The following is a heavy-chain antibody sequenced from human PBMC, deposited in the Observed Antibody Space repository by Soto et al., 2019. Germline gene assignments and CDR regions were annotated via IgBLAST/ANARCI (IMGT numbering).Heavy chain of an antibody. V-gene: IGHV4-34*01. D-gene: IGHD3-10*01. CDR1: GGSFSGYY. Sequence: SETLSLTCAVYGGSFSGYYWSWIRQPPGKGLEWIGEINHSGSTNYNPSLKSRVTISVDTSKNQFSLKLSSVTAADTAVYYCARGRRSYYGSGSYYNLNWFDPWGQGTLVTVSS. CDR3: ARGRRSYYGSGSYYNLNWFDP. CDR2: INHSGST. J-gene: IGHJ5*02.